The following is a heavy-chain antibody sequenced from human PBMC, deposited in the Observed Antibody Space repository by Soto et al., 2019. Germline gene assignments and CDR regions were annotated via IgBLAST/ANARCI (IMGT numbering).Heavy chain of an antibody. V-gene: IGHV4-39*01. CDR3: ARHSLALSKNKWFDP. CDR1: GDSIISSYFY. J-gene: IGHJ5*02. CDR2: IFYLGSS. Sequence: SETLSLTGTVSGDSIISSYFYWGWVRQPPGKGLEWIGSIFYLGSSYYNPSLKSRVTMSVDTSKNQFSLRLRSVTAADTALYFCARHSLALSKNKWFDPWGQGIMVTVSS. D-gene: IGHD3-3*02.